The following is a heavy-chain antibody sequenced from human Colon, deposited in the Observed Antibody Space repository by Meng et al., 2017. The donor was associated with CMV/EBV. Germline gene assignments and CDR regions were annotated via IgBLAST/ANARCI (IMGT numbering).Heavy chain of an antibody. Sequence: QVQLQESGPGLAKPSETLSLTCTVSGGSISTYYWSWIRQPAGEGLEWLGRISTNRNTDYNPSLNSRATIWLDTSNNQFSLKLTSVTAADTAVYYCVRGGYSGTQTGGVQEYWGQGTLVTVSS. J-gene: IGHJ4*02. V-gene: IGHV4-4*07. CDR2: ISTNRNT. D-gene: IGHD5-12*01. CDR1: GGSISTYY. CDR3: VRGGYSGTQTGGVQEY.